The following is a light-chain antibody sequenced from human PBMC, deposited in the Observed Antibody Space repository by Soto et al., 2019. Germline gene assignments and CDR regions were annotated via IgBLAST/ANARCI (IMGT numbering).Light chain of an antibody. Sequence: QAVVTQPPSASGSPGQSVTISCTGTSSDVGGYNYVSWYQQHPGKAPKLMIYEVSERPSGVPDRFSGSKSGNTASLTVSGRQAEDEADYYCSSYAGNNNLVFGGGTKLTVL. J-gene: IGLJ2*01. V-gene: IGLV2-8*01. CDR3: SSYAGNNNLV. CDR2: EVS. CDR1: SSDVGGYNY.